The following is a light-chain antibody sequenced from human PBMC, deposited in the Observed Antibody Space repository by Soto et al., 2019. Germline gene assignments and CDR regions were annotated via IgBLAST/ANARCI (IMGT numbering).Light chain of an antibody. V-gene: IGKV3D-15*01. CDR1: QSVNSN. J-gene: IGKJ4*01. CDR2: HAS. Sequence: IVMTQSPATLSVSLGQTVTLSCRASQSVNSNLAWYQQKPGQAPRLLIYHASTRATGIPARFSGSGSGTEFTLTISSLQSEDFAIFYCQQFNNCPPITLGGGTKVDIK. CDR3: QQFNNCPPIT.